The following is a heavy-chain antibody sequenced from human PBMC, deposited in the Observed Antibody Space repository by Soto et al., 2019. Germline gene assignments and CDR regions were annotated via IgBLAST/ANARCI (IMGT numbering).Heavy chain of an antibody. CDR1: GFTFSSYS. Sequence: GGSLRLSCAASGFTFSSYSMNWVRQAPGKGLEWVSSISSSSSYVYYADSVKGRFTISRDNAKNSLYLQMNSLRAEDTAVYYCARGEIVITIFGVVGSGMDVWGQGTTVTVSS. J-gene: IGHJ6*02. CDR3: ARGEIVITIFGVVGSGMDV. V-gene: IGHV3-21*01. CDR2: ISSSSSYV. D-gene: IGHD3-3*01.